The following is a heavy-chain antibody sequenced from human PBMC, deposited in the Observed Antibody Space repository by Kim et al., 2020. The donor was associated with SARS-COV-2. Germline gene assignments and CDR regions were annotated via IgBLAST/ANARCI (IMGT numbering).Heavy chain of an antibody. J-gene: IGHJ4*02. V-gene: IGHV3-74*01. CDR2: T. Sequence: TYSADSVRGRFTISRDNAKNTVYLQMNDLGAEDTAVYYCARGYTRTNDFWGQGTLVTVSS. D-gene: IGHD5-12*01. CDR3: ARGYTRTNDF.